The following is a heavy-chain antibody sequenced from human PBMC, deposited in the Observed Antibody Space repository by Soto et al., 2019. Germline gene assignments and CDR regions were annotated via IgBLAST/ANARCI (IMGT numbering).Heavy chain of an antibody. V-gene: IGHV4-59*01. CDR2: IYYSGST. J-gene: IGHJ6*03. CDR1: GGSISSYY. D-gene: IGHD3-9*01. CDR3: ARGRYDVLTGYYPWSSHYYMDV. Sequence: SETLSLTCTVSGGSISSYYWSWIRQPPGKGLEWIGYIYYSGSTNYNPSLKSRVTISVDTSKNQFSLKLSSVTAADTAVYYCARGRYDVLTGYYPWSSHYYMDVWGKGTTVTVSS.